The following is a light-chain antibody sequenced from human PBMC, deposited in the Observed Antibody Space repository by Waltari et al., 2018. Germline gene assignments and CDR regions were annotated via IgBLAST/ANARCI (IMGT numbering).Light chain of an antibody. J-gene: IGLJ2*01. V-gene: IGLV2-14*03. CDR1: SSDVGSYNY. Sequence: ALTQPASVSGSPGQSITISCTGTSSDVGSYNYVSWYQQHPGKAPKLIIYDVTNRPSGVSNRFSGSKSGNTASLTISGLQAEDEADYYCSSYMDTTTLELFGGGTSLTVL. CDR3: SSYMDTTTLEL. CDR2: DVT.